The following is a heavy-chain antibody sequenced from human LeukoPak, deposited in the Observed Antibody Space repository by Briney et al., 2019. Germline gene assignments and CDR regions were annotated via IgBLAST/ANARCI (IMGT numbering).Heavy chain of an antibody. CDR2: IYTSGST. V-gene: IGHV4-4*09. D-gene: IGHD1-1*01. CDR3: ARQRVRYYMDV. CDR1: GGSISSYY. Sequence: SETLSLTCTVSGGSISSYYWSWIRQPPGKGLEWIGYIYTSGSTNYNPSLKSRVTKSVDTSKNQFSLKLSSVTAADTAVYYCARQRVRYYMDVWGKGTTVTVSS. J-gene: IGHJ6*03.